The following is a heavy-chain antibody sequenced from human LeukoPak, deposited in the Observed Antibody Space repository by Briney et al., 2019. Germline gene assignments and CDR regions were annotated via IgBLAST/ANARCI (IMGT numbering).Heavy chain of an antibody. V-gene: IGHV3-21*04. CDR2: ISTRGSYI. D-gene: IGHD2-21*01. CDR3: ARSLRDQILCGFDY. J-gene: IGHJ4*02. CDR1: GFTFSSYN. Sequence: GGSLRLSCAASGFTFSSYNMNWVRQAPGKGLEWVSSISTRGSYIYYADSVKGRFTISRDNSKNTLYLQMDGLRDEDTAVYFCARSLRDQILCGFDYWGQGTLVTVSS.